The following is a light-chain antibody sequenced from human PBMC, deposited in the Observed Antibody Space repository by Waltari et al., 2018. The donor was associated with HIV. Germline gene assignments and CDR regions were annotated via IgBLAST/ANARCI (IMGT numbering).Light chain of an antibody. V-gene: IGKV1-39*01. CDR2: AAS. CDR1: KTISTY. CDR3: QQTYGIPLT. Sequence: DTQMTQSPSSLPPSIGDRVTITCRSSKTISTYLNWYQQIPGEAPKLLIYAASSLQSVVPSGFSVSGSGTDFIFTISSLQPEDVATYYCQQTYGIPLTFGGGTKVEIK. J-gene: IGKJ4*01.